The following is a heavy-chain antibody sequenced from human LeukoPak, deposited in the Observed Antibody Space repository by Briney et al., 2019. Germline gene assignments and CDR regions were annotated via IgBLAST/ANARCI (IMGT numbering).Heavy chain of an antibody. CDR1: GGSISSYY. CDR3: ARGSLITMVRGVISASRNYYYYYYGMDV. Sequence: PSETLSLTCTVSGGSISSYYWSWIRQPAGKGLEWIGRIYTSGSTNYNPSLKSRVTMSVDTSKNQFSLKLSSVTAADTAVYYCARGSLITMVRGVISASRNYYYYYYGMDVRGQGTTVTVSS. V-gene: IGHV4-4*07. J-gene: IGHJ6*02. D-gene: IGHD3-10*01. CDR2: IYTSGST.